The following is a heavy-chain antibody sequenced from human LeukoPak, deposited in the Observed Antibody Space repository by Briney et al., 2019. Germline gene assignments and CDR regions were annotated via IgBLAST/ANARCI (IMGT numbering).Heavy chain of an antibody. CDR2: IKQDGSEK. J-gene: IGHJ6*03. Sequence: GGSLRLSCAASGFTFSSYWMSWVRQAPGKGLEWVANIKQDGSEKYYVDSVKGRCTISRDNAKNSLYLQMNSLRAEDTAVYYCARVHRGYCSSTSCYGVYYYYYMDVWGKGTTVTVSS. V-gene: IGHV3-7*01. CDR1: GFTFSSYW. CDR3: ARVHRGYCSSTSCYGVYYYYYMDV. D-gene: IGHD2-2*01.